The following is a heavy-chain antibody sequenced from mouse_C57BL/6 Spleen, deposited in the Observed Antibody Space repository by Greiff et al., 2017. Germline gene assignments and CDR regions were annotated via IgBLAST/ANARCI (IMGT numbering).Heavy chain of an antibody. CDR3: ARYDGSWFAY. Sequence: EVMLVESGGGLVQPGGSLSLSCAASGFTFTDYYMSWVRQPPGKALEWLGFIRNKANGYTTEYSASVKGRFTISRDNSQSILYLQMNALRAEDSATYYCARYDGSWFAYWGQGTLVTVSA. D-gene: IGHD2-3*01. CDR1: GFTFTDYY. CDR2: IRNKANGYTT. J-gene: IGHJ3*01. V-gene: IGHV7-3*01.